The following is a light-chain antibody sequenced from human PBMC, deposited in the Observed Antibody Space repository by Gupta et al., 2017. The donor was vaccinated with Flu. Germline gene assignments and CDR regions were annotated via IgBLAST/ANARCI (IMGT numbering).Light chain of an antibody. J-gene: IGKJ1*01. Sequence: DIQMTQSPSSLSASVGDRVTITCRASQSISNFLNWYQQKPGKAPKLLIYAASSLQSGVPSRFSGSGSETDFTLTISRLQPEDFATYFCQQCDNTPQTFGQGTKVEIK. V-gene: IGKV1-39*01. CDR2: AAS. CDR1: QSISNF. CDR3: QQCDNTPQT.